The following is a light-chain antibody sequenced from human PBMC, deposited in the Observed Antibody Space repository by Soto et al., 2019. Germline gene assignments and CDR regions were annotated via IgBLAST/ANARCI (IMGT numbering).Light chain of an antibody. J-gene: IGKJ5*01. CDR2: CTS. V-gene: IGKV3-20*01. CDR3: QQSDT. CDR1: QDIRSS. Sequence: EIVMTQSPSTLSVSTGERVTLSCRGSQDIRSSLAWYPQKPGQARRLLIYCTSSRATSIPDRFSGSGSGTDFTLTISRLEPEDFAVYYCQQSDTFGRGTRLEVK.